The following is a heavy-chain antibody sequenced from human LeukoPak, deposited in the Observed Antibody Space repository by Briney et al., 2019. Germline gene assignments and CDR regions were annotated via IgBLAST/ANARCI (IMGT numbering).Heavy chain of an antibody. V-gene: IGHV4-34*01. Sequence: PSETLSLTCAVYGGSFSGYYWSWIRQPPGKGLEWIGEINHSGSTNYNPSLKSRVTMSVDTSKNQFSLKLSSVTAADTAVYYCAREVKTNNWFDPWGQGTLVTVSS. J-gene: IGHJ5*02. D-gene: IGHD4-11*01. CDR1: GGSFSGYY. CDR2: INHSGST. CDR3: AREVKTNNWFDP.